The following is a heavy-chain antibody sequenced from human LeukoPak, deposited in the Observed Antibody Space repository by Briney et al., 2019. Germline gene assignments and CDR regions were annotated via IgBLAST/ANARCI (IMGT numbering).Heavy chain of an antibody. CDR2: ISAYNGNT. CDR1: GYTFTSYG. CDR3: ARDSSNWYDILTGYCFPHDY. D-gene: IGHD3-9*01. Sequence: ASVKVSCKASGYTFTSYGISWVRQAPGQGLEWMGWISAYNGNTNYAQKLQGRVTMTTDTSTSTAYMELRSLRSDDTAVYYCARDSSNWYDILTGYCFPHDYWGQGTLVTVSS. V-gene: IGHV1-18*04. J-gene: IGHJ4*02.